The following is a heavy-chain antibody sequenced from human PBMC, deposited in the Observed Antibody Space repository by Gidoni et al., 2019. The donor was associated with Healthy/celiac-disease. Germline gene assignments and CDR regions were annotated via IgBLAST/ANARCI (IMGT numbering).Heavy chain of an antibody. CDR1: AFPFSSYA. Sequence: QVQLVESGGGVVQPGRCLRISCAASAFPFSSYAMLWVRQAPGKGLEWVAVISYDGSNKYYADSVKGRFTISRDNSKNTLYLQMNSLRAEDTAVYYCAREGSSGWYRSFDYWGQGTLVTVSS. J-gene: IGHJ4*02. V-gene: IGHV3-30-3*01. CDR2: ISYDGSNK. D-gene: IGHD6-19*01. CDR3: AREGSSGWYRSFDY.